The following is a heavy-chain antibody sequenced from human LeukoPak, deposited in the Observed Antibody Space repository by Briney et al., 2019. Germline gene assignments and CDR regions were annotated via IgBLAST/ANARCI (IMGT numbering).Heavy chain of an antibody. CDR1: GYTFTNHG. J-gene: IGHJ4*02. CDR2: ISVKDGHT. CDR3: ARESYYDFWSGFRDY. Sequence: ASVTVSFTASGYTFTNHGISWVRQAPGQGLEWMGWISVKDGHTDYAQNYQGRVTMTTDTSTSTAYMELRSLRSDDTALYYCARESYYDFWSGFRDYWGQGTLVTVSS. V-gene: IGHV1-18*01. D-gene: IGHD3-3*01.